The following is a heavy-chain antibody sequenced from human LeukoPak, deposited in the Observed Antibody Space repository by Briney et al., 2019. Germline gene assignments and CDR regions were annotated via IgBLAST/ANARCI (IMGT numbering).Heavy chain of an antibody. D-gene: IGHD3-10*01. Sequence: SGTLSLTCAVSGRSISSSNWGSWVRQPPGQGLACIGEIYHSGSTNCNPSLKSRVTISVDKSKNQFSLKLSSVTAADLAVYYCARFSGTMVRGVIRRWYFDLWGRGTLVTVSS. V-gene: IGHV4-4*02. CDR2: IYHSGST. CDR3: ARFSGTMVRGVIRRWYFDL. J-gene: IGHJ2*01. CDR1: GRSISSSNW.